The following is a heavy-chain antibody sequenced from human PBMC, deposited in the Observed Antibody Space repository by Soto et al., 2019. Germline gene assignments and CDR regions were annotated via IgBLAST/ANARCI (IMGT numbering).Heavy chain of an antibody. Sequence: WTWIRQPPGKGLEWIGEINHSGSTNCNPSLKSRVTIAVDTSKNHFSLNLTSVTAADTAVYYCARGRRGVPLRPGSIFDYWGQGTLVTVSS. CDR2: INHSGST. J-gene: IGHJ4*02. V-gene: IGHV4-34*01. CDR3: ARGRRGVPLRPGSIFDY. D-gene: IGHD1-1*01.